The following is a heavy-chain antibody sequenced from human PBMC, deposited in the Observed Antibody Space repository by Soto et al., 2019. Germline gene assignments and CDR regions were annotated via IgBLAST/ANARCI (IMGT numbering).Heavy chain of an antibody. V-gene: IGHV4-34*01. CDR2: INHSGST. CDR1: GWSFSGYY. D-gene: IGHD6-19*01. Sequence: PLEILSLTCAVYGWSFSGYYWSWIRQPPGKGLEWIGEINHSGSTNYNPSLKSRVTISVDTSKNQFSLKLSSVTAADTAVYYCARGEAYSSGWYDYYYYYMDVWGKGTTVTVSS. J-gene: IGHJ6*03. CDR3: ARGEAYSSGWYDYYYYYMDV.